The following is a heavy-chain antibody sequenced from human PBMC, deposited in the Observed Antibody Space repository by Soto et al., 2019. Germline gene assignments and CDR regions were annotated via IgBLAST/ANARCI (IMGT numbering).Heavy chain of an antibody. CDR1: GFTFSNYI. J-gene: IGHJ5*02. CDR3: XXXXAAAGGGGFDP. CDR2: XRSKXKXX. D-gene: IGHD6-13*01. V-gene: IGHV3-21*01. Sequence: EVQLVESGGGLVKPGGSLRLSCAASGFTFSNYIMNWVHQAPGKGLEWVSXXRSKXKXXXXPXSVXXXFAXXRXNAXXXXXXXXXXXXXXXXXXXXXXXXXAAAGGGGFDPWGQGTLVTVSS.